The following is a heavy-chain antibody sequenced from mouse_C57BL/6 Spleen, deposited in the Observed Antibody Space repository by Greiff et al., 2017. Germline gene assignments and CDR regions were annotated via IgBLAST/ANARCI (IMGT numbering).Heavy chain of an antibody. CDR3: EGDYGTGFTY. Sequence: EVQLQESGGGLVKPGGSLKLSCAASGFTFSGFGMHWVRQAPEKGLEWVAYISSGSSTIYYADTVKGRFTISRDNTKNTLFLQMTSLRSEDTAMYYSEGDYGTGFTYWGEGTLVTVS. V-gene: IGHV5-17*01. CDR1: GFTFSGFG. D-gene: IGHD1-1*01. CDR2: ISSGSSTI. J-gene: IGHJ3*01.